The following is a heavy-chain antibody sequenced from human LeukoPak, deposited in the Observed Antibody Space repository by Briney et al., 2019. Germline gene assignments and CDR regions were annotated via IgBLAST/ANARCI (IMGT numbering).Heavy chain of an antibody. V-gene: IGHV1-18*01. J-gene: IGHJ5*02. Sequence: ASVKVSCKASGYTFTSYGISWVRQAPGRGLEWMGWISAYNGNTNYAQKLQGRVTMTTDTSTSTAYMELRSLRSDDTAVYYCARDRAVTTTILGFVPWGQGTLVTVSS. CDR2: ISAYNGNT. D-gene: IGHD5-24*01. CDR1: GYTFTSYG. CDR3: ARDRAVTTTILGFVP.